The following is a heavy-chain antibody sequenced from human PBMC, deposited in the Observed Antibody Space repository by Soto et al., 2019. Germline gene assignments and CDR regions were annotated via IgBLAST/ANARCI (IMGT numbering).Heavy chain of an antibody. J-gene: IGHJ4*02. Sequence: GESLKISCKGSGYRFTNYWIAWVRQRPGKGLEWMGIIYRSDSDIRYSPSFQGQVTISADKSISTAYLQWSSLKASDSATYYCARRDMLTGYVYFDYWGQGTQVTVSS. V-gene: IGHV5-51*01. D-gene: IGHD3-9*01. CDR2: IYRSDSDI. CDR3: ARRDMLTGYVYFDY. CDR1: GYRFTNYW.